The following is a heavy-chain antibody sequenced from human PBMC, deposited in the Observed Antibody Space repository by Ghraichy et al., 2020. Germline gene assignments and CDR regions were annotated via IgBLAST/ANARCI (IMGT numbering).Heavy chain of an antibody. Sequence: GGSLRLSCAASGFTFSSYWMSWVRQAPGKGLEWVANIKQDGSEKYYVDSVKGRFTISRDNAKNSLYLQMNSLRAEDTAVYYCARVWVDAPDAFDIWGQGTMVTVSS. J-gene: IGHJ3*02. CDR3: ARVWVDAPDAFDI. CDR1: GFTFSSYW. D-gene: IGHD2-15*01. CDR2: IKQDGSEK. V-gene: IGHV3-7*03.